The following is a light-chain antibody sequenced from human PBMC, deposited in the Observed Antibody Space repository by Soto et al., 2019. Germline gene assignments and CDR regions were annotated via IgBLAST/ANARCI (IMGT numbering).Light chain of an antibody. CDR2: AAS. CDR1: QSISSY. V-gene: IGKV1-39*01. J-gene: IGKJ5*01. CDR3: QQSYSTPIT. Sequence: DIQMTQSPSSLSASVGDRVTITCRASQSISSYLNWYQQKPGKAPKLLIYAASSLQSGVPSRFRGSGSGTDFTLTISSLQPEDVATYYCQQSYSTPITFGQGTRLEIK.